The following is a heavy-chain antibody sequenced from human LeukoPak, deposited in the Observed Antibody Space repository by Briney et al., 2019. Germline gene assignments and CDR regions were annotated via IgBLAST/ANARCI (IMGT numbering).Heavy chain of an antibody. V-gene: IGHV5-51*01. CDR1: GYSFTSYW. Sequence: GESLKISCKDSGYSFTSYWIGWVRQMPGKGLEWMGIIYPGDSDTRYSPSFQGQVTISADKSINTAYLQWSSLKASDAAIYYCARRGEAMDPFDYWGQGTLVTVSS. D-gene: IGHD5-18*01. CDR3: ARRGEAMDPFDY. J-gene: IGHJ4*02. CDR2: IYPGDSDT.